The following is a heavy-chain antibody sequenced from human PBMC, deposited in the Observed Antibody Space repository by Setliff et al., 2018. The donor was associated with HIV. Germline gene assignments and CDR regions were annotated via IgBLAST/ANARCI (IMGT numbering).Heavy chain of an antibody. J-gene: IGHJ3*02. V-gene: IGHV1-18*01. CDR1: GYTFTSYG. Sequence: ASVKVSCKASGYTFTSYGISWVRQAPGQGLEWMGWISAYNGNTNYAQKLQGGVIMTTDTSTSTAYMELRSLRSDDTAMYYCATQRDIVMVPGQGGFDIWAQGTMVTVSS. D-gene: IGHD2-2*01. CDR2: ISAYNGNT. CDR3: ATQRDIVMVPGQGGFDI.